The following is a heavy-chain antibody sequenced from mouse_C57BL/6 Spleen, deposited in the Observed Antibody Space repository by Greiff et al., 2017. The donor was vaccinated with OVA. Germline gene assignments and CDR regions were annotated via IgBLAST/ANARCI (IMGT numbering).Heavy chain of an antibody. CDR2: INPNNGGT. Sequence: VQLKQSGPELVKPGASVKIPCKASGYTFTDYNMDWVKQSHGKSLEWIGDINPNNGGTIYNQKFKGKATLTVDKSSSTAYMELRSLTSEDTAVYYCARGTYYSPWYFDVWGTGTTVTVSS. J-gene: IGHJ1*03. CDR3: ARGTYYSPWYFDV. D-gene: IGHD2-12*01. CDR1: GYTFTDYN. V-gene: IGHV1-18*01.